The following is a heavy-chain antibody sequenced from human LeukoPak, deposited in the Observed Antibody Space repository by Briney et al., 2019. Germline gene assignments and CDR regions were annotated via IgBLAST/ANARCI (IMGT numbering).Heavy chain of an antibody. V-gene: IGHV3-23*01. CDR2: ISGSGGST. J-gene: IGHJ4*02. CDR1: GFTFSSYA. CDR3: AKGGYYYDSSGYSRPFDY. Sequence: HSGGSLRLSCAASGFTFSSYAMSWVRQAPGKGLEWVSAISGSGGSTYYADSVKGRFTISRDNSKNTLYLQMNSLRAEDTAVYYCAKGGYYYDSSGYSRPFDYWGQGTLVTVSS. D-gene: IGHD3-22*01.